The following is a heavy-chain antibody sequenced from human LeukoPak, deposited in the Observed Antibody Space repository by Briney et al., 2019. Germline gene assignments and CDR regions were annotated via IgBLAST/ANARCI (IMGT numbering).Heavy chain of an antibody. D-gene: IGHD3-10*01. Sequence: SETLSLTCTVSGGSISSYYWSWIRQPPGKGLEWIGYIYYSGSTNYNPSLKSRVTISVDTSKNQFSLKLSSVTAADTAVYYCARDITPDAFDIWGQGTMVTVSS. CDR3: ARDITPDAFDI. V-gene: IGHV4-59*01. J-gene: IGHJ3*02. CDR1: GGSISSYY. CDR2: IYYSGST.